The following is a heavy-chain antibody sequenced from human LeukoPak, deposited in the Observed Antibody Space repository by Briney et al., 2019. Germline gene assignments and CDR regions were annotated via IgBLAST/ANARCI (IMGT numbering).Heavy chain of an antibody. CDR2: ISVYNGNT. J-gene: IGHJ4*02. V-gene: IGHV1-18*01. CDR3: ARENDNLRPAEY. CDR1: GYTFTSYG. Sequence: ASVKVSCKASGYTFTSYGISWVRQAPGQGLEWMGWISVYNGNTHYAQKLQGRVTMTTDTSTSTAYMELRSLRSDDTAVYYCARENDNLRPAEYWGQGTLVTVSS. D-gene: IGHD1-1*01.